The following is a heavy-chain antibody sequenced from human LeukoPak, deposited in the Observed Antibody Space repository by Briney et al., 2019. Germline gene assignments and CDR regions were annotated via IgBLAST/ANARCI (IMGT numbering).Heavy chain of an antibody. CDR2: IWYDGSNK. CDR1: GFTFSSYG. CDR3: AREEEQLDNYYYYGMDV. J-gene: IGHJ6*02. D-gene: IGHD6-13*01. V-gene: IGHV3-33*01. Sequence: PGRSLRLSCAASGFTFSSYGMHWVRQAPGKGLEWVAVIWYDGSNKYYADSVKGRFTISRDNSKNTLYLQMNSLRAEDTAVYYCAREEEQLDNYYYYGMDVWGQGTTVTVSS.